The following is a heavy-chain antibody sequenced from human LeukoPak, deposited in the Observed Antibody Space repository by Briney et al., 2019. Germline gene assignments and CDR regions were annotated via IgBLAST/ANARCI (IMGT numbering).Heavy chain of an antibody. CDR2: ISYDGSNK. CDR1: GFTFSSCA. J-gene: IGHJ4*02. Sequence: GGSLRLSWAASGFTFSSCAMHWVRQAPGKGLEWVAVISYDGSNKYYADSVKGRFTISRDNSKNTLYLQMNSLRAEDTAVYYCARAADSSGYYDYWGQGTLVTVSS. CDR3: ARAADSSGYYDY. D-gene: IGHD3-22*01. V-gene: IGHV3-30-3*01.